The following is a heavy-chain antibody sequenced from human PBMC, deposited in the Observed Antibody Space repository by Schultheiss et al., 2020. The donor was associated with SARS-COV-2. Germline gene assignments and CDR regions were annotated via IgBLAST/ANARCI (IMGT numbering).Heavy chain of an antibody. CDR2: IYSGGST. Sequence: GGSLRLSCAASGFTVSSNYMSWVRQAPGKGLEWVSVIYSGGSTYYADSVKGRFTISRDNSKNTLYLQMNSLRAEDTAVYYCARDFGSSGWYIDYWGQGTLVTVAS. CDR1: GFTVSSNY. V-gene: IGHV3-66*01. CDR3: ARDFGSSGWYIDY. D-gene: IGHD6-19*01. J-gene: IGHJ4*02.